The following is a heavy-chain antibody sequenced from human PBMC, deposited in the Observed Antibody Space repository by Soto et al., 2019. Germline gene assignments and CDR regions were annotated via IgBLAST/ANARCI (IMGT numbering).Heavy chain of an antibody. CDR2: MTSDMKTI. V-gene: IGHV3-48*02. J-gene: IGHJ4*02. CDR3: ARSVEGHFDN. CDR1: GFNFKIYS. D-gene: IGHD6-19*01. Sequence: PGGSLRLSCAASGFNFKIYSMNWIRQAPGKGLEWVSYMTSDMKTIKYADSVKGRFTISRDNDKYLVYLQMTSLRDEDTAVYYCARSVEGHFDNWGQGTLVTVSP.